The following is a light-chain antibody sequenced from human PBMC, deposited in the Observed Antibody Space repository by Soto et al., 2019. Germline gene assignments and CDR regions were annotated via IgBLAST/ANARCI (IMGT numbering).Light chain of an antibody. CDR1: SSNIGAGYD. V-gene: IGLV1-40*01. CDR2: GNS. J-gene: IGLJ2*01. CDR3: QSYDSSLSGYVV. Sequence: QSVLTQPPSVSGAPGQRVTISCTGSSSNIGAGYDVHWYQQLPGTAPKLHIYGNSNRPSGVPDRFSGSKSGTSASLAITGLQAEDEAEYYCQSYDSSLSGYVVFGGGTKLAVL.